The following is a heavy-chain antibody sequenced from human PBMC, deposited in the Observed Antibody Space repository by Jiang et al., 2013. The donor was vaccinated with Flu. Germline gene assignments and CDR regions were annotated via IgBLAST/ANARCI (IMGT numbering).Heavy chain of an antibody. CDR1: GGSISSGDYY. CDR2: LLQWEH. J-gene: IGHJ4*02. Sequence: CTVSGGSISSGDYYWTLDPPAPREGPGVDWVHLLQWEHLLQPSLKSRVTISVDTSKNQFSLKLSSVTAADTAVYYCARYTFIAVAGTMVFDYWGQGTLVTVSS. D-gene: IGHD6-19*01. CDR3: ARYTFIAVAGTMVFDY. V-gene: IGHV4-30-4*01.